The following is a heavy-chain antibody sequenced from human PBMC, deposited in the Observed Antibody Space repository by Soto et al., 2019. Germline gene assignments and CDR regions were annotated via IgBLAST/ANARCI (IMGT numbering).Heavy chain of an antibody. CDR2: ISSSGSTI. V-gene: IGHV3-48*03. CDR3: ARDLGTTVIPYAFDI. Sequence: EVQLVESGGGLVQPGGSLRLSCAASGFTFSSYEMNWVRQAPGKGLEWVSYISSSGSTIYYADSVKGRFTISRDNAKNSLYLQMNSLRAEDTAVYYCARDLGTTVIPYAFDIWGQGTMVTVSS. CDR1: GFTFSSYE. D-gene: IGHD4-17*01. J-gene: IGHJ3*02.